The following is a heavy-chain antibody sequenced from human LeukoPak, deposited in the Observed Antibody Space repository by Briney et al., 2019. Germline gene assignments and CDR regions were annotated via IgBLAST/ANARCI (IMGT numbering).Heavy chain of an antibody. J-gene: IGHJ4*02. CDR1: GFTFSSYG. D-gene: IGHD4-23*01. CDR3: AKARSPGGTVVTADY. Sequence: PGGSLRLSCAASGFTFSSYGMHWVRQAPGKGLEWVAFIRYDGSNKYYADSVKGRFTISRDNSKNTLYLQMNSLRAEDTAVYYCAKARSPGGTVVTADYWGQGTLVTVSS. CDR2: IRYDGSNK. V-gene: IGHV3-30*02.